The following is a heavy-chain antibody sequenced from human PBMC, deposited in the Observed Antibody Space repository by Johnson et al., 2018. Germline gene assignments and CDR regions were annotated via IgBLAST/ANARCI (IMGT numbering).Heavy chain of an antibody. V-gene: IGHV3-23*01. J-gene: IGHJ3*01. CDR1: GFRFSAYA. Sequence: VQLQESGGGLVHPGGSLRLSCAASGFRFSAYAMTWVRQAPGRGLEWVATISGNGGYTYYGDSMKGRFTISRDNSKNTLYLQMTIRSAEDTAIYYCAKGVGDIGRTWAAFDVWGPGTMGT. D-gene: IGHD3-10*01. CDR2: ISGNGGYT. CDR3: AKGVGDIGRTWAAFDV.